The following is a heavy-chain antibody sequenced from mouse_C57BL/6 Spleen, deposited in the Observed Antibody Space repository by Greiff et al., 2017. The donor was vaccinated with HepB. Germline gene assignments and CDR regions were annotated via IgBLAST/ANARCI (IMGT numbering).Heavy chain of an antibody. D-gene: IGHD1-1*01. Sequence: QVQLQQPGAELVRPGSSVKLSCKASGYTFTSYWMDWVKQRPGQGLEWIGNIYPSDSETHYNQKFKDKATLTVDKSSSTAYMQLSSLTSEDSAVYYCARRYYYGSSYGYIDVWGTGTTVTVSS. V-gene: IGHV1-61*01. CDR2: IYPSDSET. CDR3: ARRYYYGSSYGYIDV. J-gene: IGHJ1*03. CDR1: GYTFTSYW.